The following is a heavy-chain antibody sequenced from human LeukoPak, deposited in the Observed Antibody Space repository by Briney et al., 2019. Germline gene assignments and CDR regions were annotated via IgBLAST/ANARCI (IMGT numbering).Heavy chain of an antibody. CDR2: ITPFNGNT. CDR3: ASRRRYSGSPGDAFDI. Sequence: SVKVSCKASGYTFTYRYLHWVRQAPGQALEWMGWITPFNGNTDYAQKFQDRVTITRDRSMSTAYMELSSLRSEDTAMYYCASRRRYSGSPGDAFDIWGQGTMVTVSS. V-gene: IGHV1-45*02. CDR1: GYTFTYRY. J-gene: IGHJ3*02. D-gene: IGHD1-26*01.